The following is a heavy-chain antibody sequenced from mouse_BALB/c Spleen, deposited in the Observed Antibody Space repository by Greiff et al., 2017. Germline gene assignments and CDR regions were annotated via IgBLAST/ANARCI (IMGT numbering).Heavy chain of an antibody. CDR1: GFSLTSYG. V-gene: IGHV2-2*02. CDR3: ARRVYGNYGAMDY. CDR2: IWSGGST. J-gene: IGHJ4*01. Sequence: VKLQESGPGLVQPSQSLSITCTVSGFSLTSYGVHWVRQSPGKGLEWLGVIWSGGSTDYNAAFISRLSISKDNSKSQVFFKMNSLQANDTAIYYCARRVYGNYGAMDYWGQGTSVTVSS. D-gene: IGHD2-10*02.